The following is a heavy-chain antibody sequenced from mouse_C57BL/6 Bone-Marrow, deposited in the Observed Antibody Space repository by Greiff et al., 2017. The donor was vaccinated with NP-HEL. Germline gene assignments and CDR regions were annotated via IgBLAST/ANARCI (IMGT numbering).Heavy chain of an antibody. V-gene: IGHV6-6*01. D-gene: IGHD2-4*01. J-gene: IGHJ3*01. CDR3: TREGVYYDYFAY. CDR1: GFTFSDAW. Sequence: DVQLVESGGGLVQPGGSMKLSCAASGFTFSDAWMDWVRQSPEKGLEWVAEIRNKANNHATYYAESVKGRFTISRDDSKSSVYLQMNSLRAEDTGIYYCTREGVYYDYFAYWGQGTLVTVSA. CDR2: IRNKANNHAT.